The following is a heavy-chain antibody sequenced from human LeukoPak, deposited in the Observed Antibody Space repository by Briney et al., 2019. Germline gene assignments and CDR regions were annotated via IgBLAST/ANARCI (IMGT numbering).Heavy chain of an antibody. J-gene: IGHJ4*02. CDR1: GFIFSKYC. CDR3: TRGGYYDGSGYYPFDY. CDR2: IRYDESNK. V-gene: IGHV3-30*02. D-gene: IGHD3-22*01. Sequence: GGPLRLSCVASGFIFSKYCMHWVRQAPGRGLEWVAFIRYDESNKYYADSIKGRFTLSRDNSKNTLYLQMNSLRPEDTAVYYCTRGGYYDGSGYYPFDYWGQGTLVTVSS.